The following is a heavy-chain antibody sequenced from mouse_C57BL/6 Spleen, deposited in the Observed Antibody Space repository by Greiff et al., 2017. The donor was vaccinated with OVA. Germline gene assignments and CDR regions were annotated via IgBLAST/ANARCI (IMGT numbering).Heavy chain of an antibody. V-gene: IGHV3-6*01. Sequence: EVQRVASGPGLVKPSQSLSLTCSVTGYSITSGYYWNWIRPFPGNKLEWMGYISYDGSNNYNPSLKNRISITRDTSKNQLFLKLNSVTTEDTATDDCARGDLHWYCDVWGTGTTVTVSS. CDR1: GYSITSGYY. D-gene: IGHD3-3*01. J-gene: IGHJ1*03. CDR3: ARGDLHWYCDV. CDR2: ISYDGSN.